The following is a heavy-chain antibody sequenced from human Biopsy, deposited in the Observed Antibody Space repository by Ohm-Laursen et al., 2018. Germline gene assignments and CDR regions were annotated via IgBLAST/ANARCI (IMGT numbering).Heavy chain of an antibody. V-gene: IGHV4-4*07. CDR3: ARDLPSSYYYAMDV. Sequence: SQTLSLPRTVSGPSLTIYYWSCIRQPAGKGLEGIGHTYKGGHTNHNSSLKGRVSMSVDTSKNQLSLTLRSVTAADTAVYYCARDLPSSYYYAMDVWGQGTTVTVSS. CDR2: TYKGGHT. J-gene: IGHJ6*02. CDR1: GPSLTIYY.